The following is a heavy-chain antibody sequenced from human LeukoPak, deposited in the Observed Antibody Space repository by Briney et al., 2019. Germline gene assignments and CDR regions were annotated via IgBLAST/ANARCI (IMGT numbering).Heavy chain of an antibody. D-gene: IGHD1-14*01. CDR2: IYYSGST. CDR3: ARGAKLTRWFDP. CDR1: GGSINSYY. Sequence: SSETLSLTCTVSGGSINSYYWSWIRQPPGKGLEWIGYIYYSGSTNYNPSLKSRVTISVDTSKNQFSLKLSSVTAADTAVYYCARGAKLTRWFDPWGQGTLVTVSS. J-gene: IGHJ5*02. V-gene: IGHV4-59*01.